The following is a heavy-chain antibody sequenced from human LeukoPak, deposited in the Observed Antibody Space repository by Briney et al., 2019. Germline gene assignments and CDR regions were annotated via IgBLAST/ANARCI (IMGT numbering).Heavy chain of an antibody. J-gene: IGHJ5*02. V-gene: IGHV3-21*01. CDR2: ISSSSSYI. Sequence: PGGSLRLSCAASGFTFSSYSMNWVRQAPGKGLEWVSSISSSSSYIYYADSVKGRLTISRDNAKNSLYLQMNSLRAEDTAVYYCARIIAAAGKRIDPWGQGTLVTVSS. D-gene: IGHD6-13*01. CDR1: GFTFSSYS. CDR3: ARIIAAAGKRIDP.